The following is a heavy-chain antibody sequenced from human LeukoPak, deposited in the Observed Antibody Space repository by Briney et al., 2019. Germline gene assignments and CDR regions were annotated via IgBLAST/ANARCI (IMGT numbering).Heavy chain of an antibody. Sequence: PGESLRLTCAASGFTFSSHAMSWVRQAPGKGLECVSAISDSGDSTYYADFVKGRFTISRDDSKNTLYLQMNSLRAEDTAVYYCAKDSPVCSFWGQGTLVTVSS. CDR3: AKDSPVCSF. CDR2: ISDSGDST. V-gene: IGHV3-23*01. CDR1: GFTFSSHA. J-gene: IGHJ4*02. D-gene: IGHD3-10*02.